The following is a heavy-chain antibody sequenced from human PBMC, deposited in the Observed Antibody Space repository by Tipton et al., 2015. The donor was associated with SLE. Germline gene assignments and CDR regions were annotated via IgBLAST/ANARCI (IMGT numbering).Heavy chain of an antibody. D-gene: IGHD5-12*01. CDR3: ARDIYYGMDV. Sequence: TLSLTCTVSGGSISSYYWSWIRQPPGKGLEWIGYIYYSGSTNYNPSLKSRVTISIHTSKNQFSLKLSSVTAADTAVYYCARDIYYGMDVWGQGTTVTVSS. CDR1: GGSISSYY. V-gene: IGHV4-59*01. CDR2: IYYSGST. J-gene: IGHJ6*02.